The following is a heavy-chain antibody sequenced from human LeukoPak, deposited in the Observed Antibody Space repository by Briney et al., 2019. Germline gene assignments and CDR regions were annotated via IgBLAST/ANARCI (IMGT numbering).Heavy chain of an antibody. D-gene: IGHD6-13*01. Sequence: ASVKVSCKASGGTFSSYAISWVRQAPGQGLEWMGGIIPIFGTANYAQKFQGRVTITADESTSTAYMELSSLRSEDTAVYYCAREIAAAGSNWFDPWGQGTPVTVSS. J-gene: IGHJ5*02. CDR1: GGTFSSYA. CDR3: AREIAAAGSNWFDP. CDR2: IIPIFGTA. V-gene: IGHV1-69*13.